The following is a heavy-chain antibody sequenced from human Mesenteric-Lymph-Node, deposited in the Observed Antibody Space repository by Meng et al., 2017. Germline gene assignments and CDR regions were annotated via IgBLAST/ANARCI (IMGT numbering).Heavy chain of an antibody. J-gene: IGHJ3*02. CDR2: INHSGST. V-gene: IGHV4-34*01. Sequence: GSLRLSCAVYGGSFSGYYWSWIRQPPGKGLEWIGEINHSGSTNYNPSLKSRVTISVDTSKNQFSLKLSSVTAADTAVYYCARDRGLRYFDWPPANDAFDIWGQGTMVTVSS. CDR3: ARDRGLRYFDWPPANDAFDI. CDR1: GGSFSGYY. D-gene: IGHD3-9*01.